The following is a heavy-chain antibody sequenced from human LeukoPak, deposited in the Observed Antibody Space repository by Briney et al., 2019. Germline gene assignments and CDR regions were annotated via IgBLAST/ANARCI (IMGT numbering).Heavy chain of an antibody. CDR3: ARGYEPGAFDI. Sequence: SETLSPTCTVSGGSISSYYWSWIRQPPGKGLEWIGYIYYSGSTNYNPSLKSRVTISVDTSKNQFSLKLSSVTAADTAVYYCARGYEPGAFDIWGQGTMVTVSS. J-gene: IGHJ3*02. V-gene: IGHV4-59*01. CDR2: IYYSGST. CDR1: GGSISSYY. D-gene: IGHD1-1*01.